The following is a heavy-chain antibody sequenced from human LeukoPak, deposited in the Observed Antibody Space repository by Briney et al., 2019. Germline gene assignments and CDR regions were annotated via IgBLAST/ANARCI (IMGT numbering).Heavy chain of an antibody. CDR3: ARGPQKYAYYYDSSWRPRGAFDI. Sequence: GGSLRLSCAASGFTFSSYWMHWVRQVPGKGLVWVSGINSDGSDTSDADSVKGRFTISRDNAKNTLFLQMNSLTAEDTAVYYCARGPQKYAYYYDSSWRPRGAFDIWGQGTMVTVSS. CDR2: INSDGSDT. V-gene: IGHV3-74*01. CDR1: GFTFSSYW. D-gene: IGHD3-22*01. J-gene: IGHJ3*02.